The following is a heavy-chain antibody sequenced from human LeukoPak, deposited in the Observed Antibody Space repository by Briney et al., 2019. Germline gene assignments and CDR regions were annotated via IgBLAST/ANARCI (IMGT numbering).Heavy chain of an antibody. Sequence: GASVKVSCKASGYIFTSYGISRVRQAPGQGLEWMGWISTNKGNTNYAQRLQGRVTMTTDTSTSTAYMELRSLRSDDTAIYYCVRDIQWRFDPWGQGALVTVSS. D-gene: IGHD2-8*01. CDR2: ISTNKGNT. V-gene: IGHV1-18*01. CDR3: VRDIQWRFDP. J-gene: IGHJ5*02. CDR1: GYIFTSYG.